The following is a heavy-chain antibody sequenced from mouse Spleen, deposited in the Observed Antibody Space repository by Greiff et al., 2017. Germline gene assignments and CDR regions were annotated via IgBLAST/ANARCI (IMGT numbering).Heavy chain of an antibody. CDR3: ARSWGRAATYAMDY. J-gene: IGHJ4*01. CDR1: GYTFTSYW. D-gene: IGHD1-2*01. V-gene: IGHV1-62-3*01. Sequence: VQLQQSGAELVKPGASVKLSCKASGYTFTSYWMHWVKQRPGRGLEWIGRIDPNSGGTKYNEKFKSKATLTVDKPSSTAYMQLSSLTSEDSAVYYCARSWGRAATYAMDYWGQGTSVTVSS. CDR2: IDPNSGGT.